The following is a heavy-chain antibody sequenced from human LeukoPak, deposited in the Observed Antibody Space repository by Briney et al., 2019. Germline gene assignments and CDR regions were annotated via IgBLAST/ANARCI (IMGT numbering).Heavy chain of an antibody. J-gene: IGHJ4*02. Sequence: GGSLRLSCAASGFTFSSYGMHWVRQAPGKGLEWVAAISYDGSNKYYADSVKGRFTISRDNSKNTLYLQMNSLRAEDTAVYYCAKDRSGSYFDYWGQGTLVTVSS. CDR2: ISYDGSNK. D-gene: IGHD1-26*01. V-gene: IGHV3-30*18. CDR1: GFTFSSYG. CDR3: AKDRSGSYFDY.